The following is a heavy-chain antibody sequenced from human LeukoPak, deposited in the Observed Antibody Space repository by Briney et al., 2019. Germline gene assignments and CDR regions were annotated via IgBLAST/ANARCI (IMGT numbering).Heavy chain of an antibody. Sequence: PSETLSLTCAVSGYSISSGIYYWGWIRQPPGKGLEWIGSVFYGGSTYYNPSLKSRVTISVDTSKNQFSLQLSFLTAADTAMYYCAAGFGYWGQGTLVTVSS. CDR3: AAGFGY. CDR1: GYSISSGIYY. J-gene: IGHJ4*02. V-gene: IGHV4-39*01. CDR2: VFYGGST.